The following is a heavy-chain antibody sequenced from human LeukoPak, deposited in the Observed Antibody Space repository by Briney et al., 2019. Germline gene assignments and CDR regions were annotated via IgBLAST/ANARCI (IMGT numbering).Heavy chain of an antibody. V-gene: IGHV3-20*04. CDR2: INWNGDST. Sequence: PGGSLRLSCAASGFTFDDYGMSRVRQAPGKGLEWVSNINWNGDSTGYADSVKGRFIISRDNAKNFLYLQMNSLRAEDTAVYYCASFLSSGYYQTWYDPWGQGTLVTVSS. D-gene: IGHD3-22*01. J-gene: IGHJ5*02. CDR1: GFTFDDYG. CDR3: ASFLSSGYYQTWYDP.